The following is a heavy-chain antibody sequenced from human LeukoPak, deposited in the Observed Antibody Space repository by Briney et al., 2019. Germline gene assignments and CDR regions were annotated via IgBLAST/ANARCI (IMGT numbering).Heavy chain of an antibody. CDR2: FYSTGST. CDR1: GGSISSYY. D-gene: IGHD1-26*01. J-gene: IGHJ4*02. V-gene: IGHV4-4*07. CDR3: ARDQYSGSLDD. Sequence: SETLSLTCTVSGGSISSYYWTWIRQPAGKGLEWIGRFYSTGSTNYNPSLKSRVTMSVDTSKNQFSLKLSSVTAADTAVYYCARDQYSGSLDDWGQGTLVTVSS.